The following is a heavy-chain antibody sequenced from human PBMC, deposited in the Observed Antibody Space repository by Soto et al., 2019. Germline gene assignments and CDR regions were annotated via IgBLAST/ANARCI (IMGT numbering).Heavy chain of an antibody. CDR2: ISWNSGSI. V-gene: IGHV3-9*01. J-gene: IGHJ6*03. D-gene: IGHD3-10*01. Sequence: GGSLRLSCAASGFTFYDYAMHWVRQAPGKGLEWVSGISWNSGSIGYADSLKGGFTISRGNAKNSLYLQMNSLRVEDTAVYYCARDGDFSPSGSYGRYYYYYMDVWGKGTTVTVSS. CDR3: ARDGDFSPSGSYGRYYYYYMDV. CDR1: GFTFYDYA.